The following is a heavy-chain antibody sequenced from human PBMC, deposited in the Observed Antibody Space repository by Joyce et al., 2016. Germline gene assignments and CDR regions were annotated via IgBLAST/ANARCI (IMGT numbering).Heavy chain of an antibody. CDR2: ISYDGSKK. CDR1: ECTFSIYA. J-gene: IGHJ6*02. V-gene: IGHV3-30*04. CDR3: ARRGGDFYYYDMDV. Sequence: QVQLVESGGGVVQPGRSLRLSCEASECTFSIYAMHWVRQAPGKGLEWVAFISYDGSKKYYADSVKGRFTISRDNSKDTLYLQMDGLRTEDTAVYYCARRGGDFYYYDMDVWGQGTTVTVSS. D-gene: IGHD3-10*01.